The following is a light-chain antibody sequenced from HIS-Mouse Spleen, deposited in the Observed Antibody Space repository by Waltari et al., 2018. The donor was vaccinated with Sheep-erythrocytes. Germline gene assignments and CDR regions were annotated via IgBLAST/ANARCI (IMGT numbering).Light chain of an antibody. CDR1: SSDVGVYNY. CDR3: SSYTSSSTWV. V-gene: IGLV2-14*03. J-gene: IGLJ3*02. CDR2: DVS. Sequence: QSALTQPASVSGSPGQSITISCTGTSSDVGVYNYVSWYQQHPGKAPKRMIYDVSNRPSGVSNRFSGSKSGNTASLTISGLQAEDEADYYCSSYTSSSTWVFGGGTKLTVL.